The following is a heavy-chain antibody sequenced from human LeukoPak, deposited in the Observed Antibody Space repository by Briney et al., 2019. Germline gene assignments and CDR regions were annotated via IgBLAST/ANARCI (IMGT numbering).Heavy chain of an antibody. CDR3: ARDLGISDILTGYYKGYYYGMDV. Sequence: GGSLRLSCAASGFTFSSYAMHWVRQAPGKGLEWVAVISYDGSNKYYADSVKGRFTISRDNSKNTLYLQMNSLRAEDTAVYYCARDLGISDILTGYYKGYYYGMDVWGQGTTVTVSS. J-gene: IGHJ6*02. CDR2: ISYDGSNK. D-gene: IGHD3-9*01. V-gene: IGHV3-30*04. CDR1: GFTFSSYA.